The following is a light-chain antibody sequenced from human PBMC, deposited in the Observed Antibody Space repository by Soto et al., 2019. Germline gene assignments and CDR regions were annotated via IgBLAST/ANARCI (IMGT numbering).Light chain of an antibody. CDR1: SSNIGAGYD. CDR3: HSYDVSLSGPV. V-gene: IGLV1-40*01. CDR2: DNN. J-gene: IGLJ2*01. Sequence: QSVLTQPPSVSGAPGQRVTISCTGSSSNIGAGYDVHWYKQLPGTAPKVLIYDNNNRPSGVPDRFSGSKSGTSASLAITGLHAEDEADYYCHSYDVSLSGPVFGGGTKLTVL.